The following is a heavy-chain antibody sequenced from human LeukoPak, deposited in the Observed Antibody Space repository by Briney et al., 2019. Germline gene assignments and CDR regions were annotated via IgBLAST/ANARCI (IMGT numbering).Heavy chain of an antibody. V-gene: IGHV4-4*07. J-gene: IGHJ4*02. D-gene: IGHD2-15*01. Sequence: SETLSLTCTVSGGSISSYYWSWIRQPAGKGLEWIGRIYTSGSTNYNPSLKSRVTMSVDTSKNQFSLKLSSVTAADTAVYYCARDRCSGGSCYFDYWGQGTLVTVSS. CDR3: ARDRCSGGSCYFDY. CDR1: GGSISSYY. CDR2: IYTSGST.